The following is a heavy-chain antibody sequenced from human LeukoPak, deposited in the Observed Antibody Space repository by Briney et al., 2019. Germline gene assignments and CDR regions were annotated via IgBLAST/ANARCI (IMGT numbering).Heavy chain of an antibody. CDR3: ARGKGDAYRDALDV. D-gene: IGHD2-21*02. Sequence: PGRSLRLSCAASRFTFSDYGMHWVRQAPGKGLEWVAVIWFDGSNEYYADSVKGRFTISRDNSKNTLYLQMNSLRAEDTAVYYCARGKGDAYRDALDVWGQGTMVTVSS. J-gene: IGHJ3*01. CDR1: RFTFSDYG. CDR2: IWFDGSNE. V-gene: IGHV3-33*01.